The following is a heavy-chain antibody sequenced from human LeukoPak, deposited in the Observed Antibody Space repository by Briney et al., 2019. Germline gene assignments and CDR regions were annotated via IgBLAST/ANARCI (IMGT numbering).Heavy chain of an antibody. CDR2: ISYDGSNK. Sequence: GGSLRLSCAASGFTFSSYGMHWVRQAPGKGLEWVAVISYDGSNKYYADSVKGRFTISRDNSKNTLYLQMNSLRAEDTAVYYCARDRRGYDFWSGYYALSYWGQGTLVTVSS. J-gene: IGHJ4*02. CDR1: GFTFSSYG. D-gene: IGHD3-3*01. CDR3: ARDRRGYDFWSGYYALSY. V-gene: IGHV3-30*19.